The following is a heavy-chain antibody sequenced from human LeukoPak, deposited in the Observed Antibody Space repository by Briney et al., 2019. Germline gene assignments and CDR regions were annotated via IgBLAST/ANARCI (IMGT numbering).Heavy chain of an antibody. CDR3: ARVQTEMATIFDFVGYFDY. CDR2: INPNSGGT. J-gene: IGHJ4*02. V-gene: IGHV1-2*02. Sequence: ASVKVSCMASGYTFTGYYMHWVRQAPGQGLAWMGWINPNSGGTNYAQKFQGRVTMTRDTSIGTAYMELSRLRSDDTAVYYCARVQTEMATIFDFVGYFDYWGQGTLVTVSS. D-gene: IGHD5-24*01. CDR1: GYTFTGYY.